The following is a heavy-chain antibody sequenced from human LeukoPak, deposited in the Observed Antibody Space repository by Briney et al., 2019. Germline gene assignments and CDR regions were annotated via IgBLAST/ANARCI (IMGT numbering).Heavy chain of an antibody. CDR2: ISGGGGST. J-gene: IGHJ4*02. CDR1: GFTFSSYA. V-gene: IGHV3-23*01. D-gene: IGHD3-22*01. CDR3: AKENWGYNWKYDSSGSGINY. Sequence: GGSERLSCAASGFTFSSYAMSWVRQAPGKGLEWVSTISGGGGSTYYSDSVKGRFTISRDNSKNTLYLQMNSLRAEDTAIYYCAKENWGYNWKYDSSGSGINYWGQGTLVTFSS.